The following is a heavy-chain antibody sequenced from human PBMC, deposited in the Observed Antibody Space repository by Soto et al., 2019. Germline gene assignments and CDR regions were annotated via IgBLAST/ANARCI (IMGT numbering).Heavy chain of an antibody. V-gene: IGHV4-4*07. CDR1: GGTISGYY. J-gene: IGHJ5*02. CDR3: ARGQRFSDWFDP. CDR2: IYSSGST. D-gene: IGHD3-3*01. Sequence: ASETLSLTGTVTGGTISGYYWTWIRQSAGGGLEWIGRIYSSGSTNYNPSLKSRVTISLDTSMNQFSLRLSSVTAADTAVYYCARGQRFSDWFDPWGQGTLVTVSS.